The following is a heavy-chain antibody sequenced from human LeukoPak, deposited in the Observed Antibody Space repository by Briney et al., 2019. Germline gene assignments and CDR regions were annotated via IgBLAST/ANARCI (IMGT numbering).Heavy chain of an antibody. Sequence: GASVKVSCKASGYTFTSYYMHWVRQAPGQGLEWMGIINPSGGSTSYAQKLQGRVTMTTDTSTSTAYMELRSLRSDDTAVYYCARGCITIFGVSNYYYGMDVWGQGTTVTVSS. V-gene: IGHV1-46*01. CDR1: GYTFTSYY. CDR3: ARGCITIFGVSNYYYGMDV. J-gene: IGHJ6*02. CDR2: INPSGGST. D-gene: IGHD3-3*01.